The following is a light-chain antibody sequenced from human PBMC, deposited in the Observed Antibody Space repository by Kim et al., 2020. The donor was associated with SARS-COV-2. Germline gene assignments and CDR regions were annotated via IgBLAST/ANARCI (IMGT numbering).Light chain of an antibody. J-gene: IGKJ2*01. CDR3: QVDGSSRSYT. CDR1: QNVNSGY. Sequence: IVLTQSPATLSFSPGEGATLSCRTSQNVNSGYLAWYQQRPGQSPRLLIYGASNRATGIPDRFSGSGSGADFALTISRLEPEDSAVYLWQVDGSSRSYTCGQETRGEI. V-gene: IGKV3-20*01. CDR2: GAS.